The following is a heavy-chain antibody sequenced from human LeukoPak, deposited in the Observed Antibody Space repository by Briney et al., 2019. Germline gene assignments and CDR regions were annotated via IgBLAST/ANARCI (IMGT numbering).Heavy chain of an antibody. CDR1: GGSISSYY. D-gene: IGHD3-10*01. CDR2: IYYRGST. J-gene: IGHJ4*02. V-gene: IGHV4-59*01. CDR3: ATMVQGVYTYFGS. Sequence: SETLSLTCTVSGGSISSYYWSWIRQPPGKGLGWIGYIYYRGSTNYNPSLKSRVTISVDTSKNQFSLKLTSVTAADTAVYYCATMVQGVYTYFGSWGQGNLVAVSP.